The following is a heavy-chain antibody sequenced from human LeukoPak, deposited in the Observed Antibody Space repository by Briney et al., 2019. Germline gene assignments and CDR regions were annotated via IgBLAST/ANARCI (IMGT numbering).Heavy chain of an antibody. D-gene: IGHD4-17*01. CDR1: GGSISSSSYY. V-gene: IGHV4-39*07. J-gene: IGHJ5*02. CDR2: IYYSGST. Sequence: PSEALSLTCTVSGGSISSSSYYWGWIRQPPGKGLEWIGSIYYSGSTYYNPSLKSRVTISVDTSKNQFSLKLSSVTAADTAVYYCARAHDYGDYSLDPWGQGTLVTVSS. CDR3: ARAHDYGDYSLDP.